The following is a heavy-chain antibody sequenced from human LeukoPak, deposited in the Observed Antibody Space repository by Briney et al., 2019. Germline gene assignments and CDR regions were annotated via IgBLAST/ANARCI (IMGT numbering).Heavy chain of an antibody. D-gene: IGHD3-3*01. CDR1: GGSINSFY. Sequence: SETLSLTCTVSGGSINSFYWSWIRQPPGKGLEWIGYVCYTGLTGYNPSLKSRVTISVDASKNQFSLSLSSLTAADTAVYYCARDHDFWSRPKTGFDPWGQGTLVTVSS. J-gene: IGHJ5*02. CDR2: VCYTGLT. CDR3: ARDHDFWSRPKTGFDP. V-gene: IGHV4-59*01.